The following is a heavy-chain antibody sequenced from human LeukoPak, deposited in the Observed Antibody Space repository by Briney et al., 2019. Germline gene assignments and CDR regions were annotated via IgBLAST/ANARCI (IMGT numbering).Heavy chain of an antibody. CDR1: GFTFSNYW. V-gene: IGHV3-74*01. J-gene: IGHJ4*02. CDR2: IDNDGSGT. Sequence: PGGSLRLSCAASGFTFSNYWMHWVRQTPGKGLVWVSRIDNDGSGTSYADSVKGRFTISRDNAKNTLYLQMNSLRAEDTAVYYCARDGILGSHDCWGQGALVTVSS. D-gene: IGHD3-3*02. CDR3: ARDGILGSHDC.